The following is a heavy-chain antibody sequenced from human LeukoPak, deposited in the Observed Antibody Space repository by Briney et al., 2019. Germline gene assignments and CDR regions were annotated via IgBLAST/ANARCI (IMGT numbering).Heavy chain of an antibody. V-gene: IGHV1-69*05. CDR2: IIPIFGTA. J-gene: IGHJ3*02. CDR1: GGTFSSYA. CDR3: ARPGGRRWLQLNAFDI. D-gene: IGHD5-24*01. Sequence: SVKVSCKASGGTFSSYAISWVRQAPGQGLEWMGGIIPIFGTANYAQKFQGRVTITTDESTGTAYMELSSLRSEDTAVYYCARPGGRRWLQLNAFDIWGQGTMVTVSS.